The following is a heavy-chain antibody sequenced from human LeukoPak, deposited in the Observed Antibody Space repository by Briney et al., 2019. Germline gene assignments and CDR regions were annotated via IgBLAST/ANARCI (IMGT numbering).Heavy chain of an antibody. CDR2: INHSGST. J-gene: IGHJ5*02. Sequence: SETLSLTCAVYGGSFSGYYWSWILQPPGKGLEWIGEINHSGSTNYNPSLKSRVTISVDTSKNQFSLKLSSVTAADTAVYYCARGIGYSSSWYRRNWFDPWGQGTLVTVSS. D-gene: IGHD6-13*01. CDR3: ARGIGYSSSWYRRNWFDP. V-gene: IGHV4-34*01. CDR1: GGSFSGYY.